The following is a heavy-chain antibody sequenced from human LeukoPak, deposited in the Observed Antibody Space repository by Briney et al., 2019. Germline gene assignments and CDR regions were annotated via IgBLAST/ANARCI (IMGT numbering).Heavy chain of an antibody. CDR2: IYYSGST. Sequence: PSETLSLTCTVSGDSISSATYYWSWIRQPPGKGLERIGYIYYSGSTYYNPSLKSRVLILVDTSKNQFSLKLNSVTAADTAVYYCARGGGSVAFDYWGQGTLVTVSS. J-gene: IGHJ4*02. D-gene: IGHD3-10*01. CDR1: GDSISSATYY. V-gene: IGHV4-31*03. CDR3: ARGGGSVAFDY.